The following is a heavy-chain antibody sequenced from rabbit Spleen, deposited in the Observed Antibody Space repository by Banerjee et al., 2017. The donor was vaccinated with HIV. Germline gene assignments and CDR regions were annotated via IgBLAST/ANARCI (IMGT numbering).Heavy chain of an antibody. CDR1: GFSFSSSYY. CDR3: AREVIDGATDYYDL. Sequence: QSLEESGGDLVKPGASLTLTCTASGFSFSSSYYMCWVRQAPGKGLEWIACIYDGSIGANYYASWAKGRFTISKTSSTTVTLQMTSLTAADTATYFCAREVIDGATDYYDLWGPGTLVTVS. D-gene: IGHD1-1*01. J-gene: IGHJ4*01. CDR2: IYDGSIGAN. V-gene: IGHV1S40*01.